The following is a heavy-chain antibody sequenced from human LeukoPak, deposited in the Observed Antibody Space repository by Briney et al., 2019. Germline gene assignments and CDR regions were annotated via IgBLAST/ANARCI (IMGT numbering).Heavy chain of an antibody. CDR3: AKSTKTAGATISNWLDP. CDR2: VSGSGGGT. D-gene: IGHD1-26*01. V-gene: IGHV3-23*01. CDR1: GFTFSSYS. Sequence: GGSLRLSCAASGFTFSSYSMNWVRQAPGKGLEWVSSVSGSGGGTDYADSVKGRFTISRDNSKNTVYLQMNSQRAEDTAVYYCAKSTKTAGATISNWLDPWGRGTLVAVSS. J-gene: IGHJ5*02.